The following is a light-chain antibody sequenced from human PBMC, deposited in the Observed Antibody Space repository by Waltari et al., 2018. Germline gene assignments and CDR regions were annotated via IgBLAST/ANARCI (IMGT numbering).Light chain of an antibody. CDR1: TSDVGGYHY. CDR2: DVR. CDR3: CSYAGSYTYV. J-gene: IGLJ1*01. V-gene: IGLV2-11*01. Sequence: QSALTQPRSVSGSPGQSVTISCTGTTSDVGGYHYVSWFQHTPGKAPKPIISDVRERPSGVPYRFSGSKSDHTASLTISGLQAEDEADYYCCSYAGSYTYVFGSGTKVTVL.